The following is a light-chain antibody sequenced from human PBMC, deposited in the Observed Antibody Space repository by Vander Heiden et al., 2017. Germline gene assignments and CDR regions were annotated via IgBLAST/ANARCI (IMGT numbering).Light chain of an antibody. J-gene: IGKJ1*01. CDR3: QQSDSTPRT. CDR1: QSISSY. V-gene: IGKV1-39*01. CDR2: AAS. Sequence: IQITYPPSSLSASVGDRVTITCRASQSISSYLNWYQQKPGKAPKLLIYAASSLQSGVPSRFSGSGSGTDFTLTISMLQPEDFATYYCQQSDSTPRTFGQGTKVEIK.